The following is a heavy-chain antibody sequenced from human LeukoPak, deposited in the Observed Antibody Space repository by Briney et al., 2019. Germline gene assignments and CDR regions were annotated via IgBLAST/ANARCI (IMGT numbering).Heavy chain of an antibody. D-gene: IGHD2-2*01. CDR2: MNPNSGNT. V-gene: IGHV1-8*01. CDR1: GYTFTSYD. J-gene: IGHJ6*02. Sequence: ASVKVSCKASGYTFTSYDINWVRQATGRGLEWMGWMNPNSGNTGYAQKFQGRVTMTRNTSISTAYMELSSLRSEDTAVYYCARVRQYPLYYYYGMDVWGQGTTVTVSS. CDR3: ARVRQYPLYYYYGMDV.